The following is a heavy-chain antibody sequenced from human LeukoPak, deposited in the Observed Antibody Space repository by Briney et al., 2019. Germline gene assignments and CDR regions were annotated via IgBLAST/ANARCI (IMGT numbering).Heavy chain of an antibody. CDR1: GFTFDDYA. CDR3: AKAFGYSSSWYGN. CDR2: ISWNSGSI. D-gene: IGHD6-13*01. V-gene: IGHV3-9*01. Sequence: GRALRLSCAASGFTFDDYAMHWVRQAPGKGLEWVSGISWNSGSIGYADSVKGRFTISRDNAKNSLYLQMNSLRAEDTALYYCAKAFGYSSSWYGNWGQGTLVTVSS. J-gene: IGHJ4*02.